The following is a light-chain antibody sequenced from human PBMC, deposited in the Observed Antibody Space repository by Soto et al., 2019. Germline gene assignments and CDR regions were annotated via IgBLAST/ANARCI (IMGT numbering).Light chain of an antibody. CDR3: QQYGSSPWT. V-gene: IGKV3-20*01. CDR2: GAS. CDR1: QSVSSNY. J-gene: IGKJ1*01. Sequence: EIVLTQSPGTLSLSPGERATLSCRASQSVSSNYLAWYQSKPGQAPRPLIYGASSRATGIPDRFSGSGAGTDFTLTISRLEPEDFAVYYCQQYGSSPWTFGQGTKVEIK.